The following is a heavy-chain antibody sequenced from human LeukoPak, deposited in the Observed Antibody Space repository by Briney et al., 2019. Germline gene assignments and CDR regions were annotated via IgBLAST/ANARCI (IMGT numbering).Heavy chain of an antibody. D-gene: IGHD1-26*01. Sequence: PGGSLTLSCAASGFNCSNYPMNWVRQAPGKGLEWISYISSSTSTIYYADSVKGRFTISRDNAKSSLYLQMNSLRDEDTAVYYCARDPYSGNYGDYYYYYMDVWGKGTTVTVSS. CDR1: GFNCSNYP. V-gene: IGHV3-48*02. J-gene: IGHJ6*03. CDR2: ISSSTSTI. CDR3: ARDPYSGNYGDYYYYYMDV.